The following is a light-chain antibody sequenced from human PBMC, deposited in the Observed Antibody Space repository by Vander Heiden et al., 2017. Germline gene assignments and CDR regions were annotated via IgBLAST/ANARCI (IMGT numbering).Light chain of an antibody. Sequence: EIVLTQSPATLSLSPGARATLSCRASPSVSSYLAWYQQKPGQAPRLLIYDASNRATGIPARFSGSGSGTDFTLTISSLEPEDFAVYYCQQRSNWPPEVTFGPGTKVDIK. CDR2: DAS. CDR1: PSVSSY. J-gene: IGKJ3*01. CDR3: QQRSNWPPEVT. V-gene: IGKV3-11*01.